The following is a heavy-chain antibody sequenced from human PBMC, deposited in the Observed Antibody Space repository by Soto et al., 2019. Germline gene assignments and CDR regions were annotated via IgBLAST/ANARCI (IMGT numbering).Heavy chain of an antibody. Sequence: PGGSLRLSCVASGFTFSTYDMHWVRQATGKGLEWVSAIGIGGEKYHSGSVKGRFTISRDNSKNTLYLQMNSLRAEDTAVYYCAKGPRIQLWPRRAYYYGMDVWGQGTTVTVSS. V-gene: IGHV3-13*01. J-gene: IGHJ6*02. CDR3: AKGPRIQLWPRRAYYYGMDV. D-gene: IGHD5-18*01. CDR1: GFTFSTYD. CDR2: IGIGGEK.